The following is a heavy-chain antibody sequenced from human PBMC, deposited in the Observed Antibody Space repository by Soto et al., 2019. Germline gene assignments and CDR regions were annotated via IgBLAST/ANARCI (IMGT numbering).Heavy chain of an antibody. D-gene: IGHD3-10*01. CDR3: ARPYYGSGSYPVY. Sequence: QVQLVESGGGVVQPGRSLRLSCAASGFTFSSYAMHWVRQAPGKGLEWVAVISYDGGNKYYADSVKGRFTISRDNSKNTLYLQINSLRAEDTAVYYCARPYYGSGSYPVYCGQGTLVTVSS. CDR2: ISYDGGNK. V-gene: IGHV3-30-3*01. CDR1: GFTFSSYA. J-gene: IGHJ4*02.